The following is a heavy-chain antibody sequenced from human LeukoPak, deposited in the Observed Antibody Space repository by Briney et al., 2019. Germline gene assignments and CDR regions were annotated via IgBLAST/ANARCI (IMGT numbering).Heavy chain of an antibody. D-gene: IGHD3-22*01. J-gene: IGHJ4*02. CDR2: INHSGST. V-gene: IGHV4-34*01. CDR3: ARGGNYDSSGPIDY. CDR1: GGSISSYY. Sequence: SETLSLTCTVSGGSISSYYWSWIRQPPGKGLEWIGEINHSGSTNYNPSLKSRVTISVDTSKNQFSLKLSSVTAADTAVYYCARGGNYDSSGPIDYWGQGTLVTVSS.